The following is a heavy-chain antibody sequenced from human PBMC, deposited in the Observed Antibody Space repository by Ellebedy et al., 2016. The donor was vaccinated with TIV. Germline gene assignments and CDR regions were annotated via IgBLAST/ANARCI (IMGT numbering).Heavy chain of an antibody. CDR1: GFTFSNYN. J-gene: IGHJ6*02. D-gene: IGHD2-2*01. V-gene: IGHV3-48*02. CDR2: ISSSSSTI. CDR3: ARCCSSGTCYFYYGMDV. Sequence: PGGSLRLSCAASGFTFSNYNMNWVRQAPGKGLEWVSYISSSSSTIYYADSVKGRFTISRDNAKNSLYLQMNSLRDEDTAVYYCARCCSSGTCYFYYGMDVWGQGTTVTVSS.